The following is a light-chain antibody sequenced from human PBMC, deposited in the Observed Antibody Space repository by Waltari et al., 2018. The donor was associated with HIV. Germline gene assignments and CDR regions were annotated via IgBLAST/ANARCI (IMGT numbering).Light chain of an antibody. Sequence: SRELPQAPSVSVSPGQTARITCSGHLFSAAFGYGYQQRPGQAPVLVIYRDTQRSPGIPPRFSGSRSGTSFTLTISGVQAEDEADYYCQSADSRAIHKFFGGGTKLTVL. V-gene: IGLV3-25*03. J-gene: IGLJ2*01. CDR2: RDT. CDR3: QSADSRAIHKF. CDR1: LFSAAF.